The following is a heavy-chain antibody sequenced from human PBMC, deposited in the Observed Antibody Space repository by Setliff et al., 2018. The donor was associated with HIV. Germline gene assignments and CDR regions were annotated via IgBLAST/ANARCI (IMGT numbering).Heavy chain of an antibody. V-gene: IGHV4-59*01. D-gene: IGHD6-19*01. CDR3: TSGNLRAGLGY. J-gene: IGHJ4*02. CDR2: IYYSGST. Sequence: SETLSLTCAVYGETFNDYFWTWIRQPSGKGLEWIGYIYYSGSTNYNPSLKSRVTISVDTSQNQFSLKMSSVTAADTAVYYCTSGNLRAGLGYWGQGTLVTVSS. CDR1: GETFNDYF.